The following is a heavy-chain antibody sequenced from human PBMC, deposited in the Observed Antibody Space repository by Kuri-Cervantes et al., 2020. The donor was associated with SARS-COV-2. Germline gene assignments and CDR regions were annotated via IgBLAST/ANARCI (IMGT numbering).Heavy chain of an antibody. J-gene: IGHJ3*01. CDR2: IYHSGTT. CDR1: GYSISSGYY. CDR3: ARGRFLEWFLVRDAFDL. D-gene: IGHD3-3*01. Sequence: GSLRLSCNVSGYSISSGYYWGWIRQPPGKGLEWIGSIYHSGTTYYTPSLESRVAISIDKSKNHLSLRVTSVTAADTAVYYCARGRFLEWFLVRDAFDLWGQGTMVTVSS. V-gene: IGHV4-38-2*02.